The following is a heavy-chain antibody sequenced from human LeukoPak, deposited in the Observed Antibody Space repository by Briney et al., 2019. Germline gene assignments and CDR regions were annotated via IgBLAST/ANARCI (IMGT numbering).Heavy chain of an antibody. CDR1: GDSISSSSYH. V-gene: IGHV4-39*07. Sequence: SETLSLTSTVSGDSISSSSYHWGWIRQPPGKGLEWIGSISYSGSTYYNPSLKSRVTISVDSSKNQFSLRLNSMTDADTAVYYCAKTRSNSRSDFEYWGQGTLVTVSS. J-gene: IGHJ4*02. D-gene: IGHD1-26*01. CDR2: ISYSGST. CDR3: AKTRSNSRSDFEY.